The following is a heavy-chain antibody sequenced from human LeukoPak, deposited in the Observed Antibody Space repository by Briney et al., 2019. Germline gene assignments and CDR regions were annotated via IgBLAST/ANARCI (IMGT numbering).Heavy chain of an antibody. CDR1: GFTFSSYS. J-gene: IGHJ4*02. CDR2: ISSSSSYI. CDR3: ARDVLTVVKGANY. Sequence: GGSLRLSCAASGFTFSSYSMNWVRQAPGKGLEWVSSISSSSSYIYYADSVKGRFTISRDNAKNSLYLQMNSLRAEDTAVYYCARDVLTVVKGANYWGQGTLVTVSS. D-gene: IGHD4-23*01. V-gene: IGHV3-21*01.